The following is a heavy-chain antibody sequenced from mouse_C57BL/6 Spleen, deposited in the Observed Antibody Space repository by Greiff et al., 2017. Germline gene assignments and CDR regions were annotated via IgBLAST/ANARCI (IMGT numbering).Heavy chain of an antibody. J-gene: IGHJ3*01. CDR3: ARLTGTFAY. CDR2: IHPNSGST. D-gene: IGHD4-1*01. CDR1: GYTFTSYW. V-gene: IGHV1-64*01. Sequence: QVQLQQSGTELVKPGASVKLSCKASGYTFTSYWMHWVKQRPGQGLEWIGMIHPNSGSTNYNEKFKSKATLTVDKSSSTAYMQLSSLTSEDSAVYYCARLTGTFAYWGQGTLVTVSA.